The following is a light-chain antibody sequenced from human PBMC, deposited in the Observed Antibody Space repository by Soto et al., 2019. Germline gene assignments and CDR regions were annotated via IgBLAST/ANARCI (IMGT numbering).Light chain of an antibody. Sequence: AIPLTQSPSSLSASVGDRVTITCRASQGIRGALAWYQQRPGKPPKMLIYEVSKLERGVPSRFSGSDSGTHFTLTISSLQAEDFATYYCQQFNSYPITFGQGTRLEI. V-gene: IGKV1-13*02. J-gene: IGKJ5*01. CDR3: QQFNSYPIT. CDR2: EVS. CDR1: QGIRGA.